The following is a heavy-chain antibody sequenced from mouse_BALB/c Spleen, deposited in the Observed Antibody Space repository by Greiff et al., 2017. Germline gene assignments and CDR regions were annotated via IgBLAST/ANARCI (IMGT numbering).Heavy chain of an antibody. CDR3: ARTGGYYGSSHYLDY. D-gene: IGHD1-1*01. V-gene: IGHV1-66*01. J-gene: IGHJ2*01. CDR1: GYSFTSYY. CDR2: IFPGSGNT. Sequence: QVQLQQSGPELVKPGASVKISCKASGYSFTSYYIHWVKQRPGQGLEWIGWIFPGSGNTKYNEKFKGKATLTADTSSSTAYMQLSSLTSEDSAVYFCARTGGYYGSSHYLDYWGQGTTLTVSS.